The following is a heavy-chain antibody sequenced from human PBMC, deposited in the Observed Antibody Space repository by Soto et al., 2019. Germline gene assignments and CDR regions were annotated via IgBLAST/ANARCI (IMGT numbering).Heavy chain of an antibody. J-gene: IGHJ4*02. CDR3: AKDPKNYGITRIIDY. CDR1: GFTFSSYA. D-gene: IGHD4-17*01. CDR2: ISGSGGST. Sequence: PGGSLRLSCAASGFTFSSYAMSWVRQAPGKGLEWVSAISGSGGSTYYADSVKGRFTISRDNSKNTLYLQMNSLRAEDTAVYYCAKDPKNYGITRIIDYWGQGTLVTVSS. V-gene: IGHV3-23*01.